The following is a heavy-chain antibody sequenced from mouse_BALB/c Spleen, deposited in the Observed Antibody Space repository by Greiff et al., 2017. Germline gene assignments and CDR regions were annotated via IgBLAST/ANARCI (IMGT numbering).Heavy chain of an antibody. Sequence: VQLQQSGAELMKPGASVKISCKATGYTFSSYWIEWVKQRPGHGLEWIGEILPGSGSTNYNEKFKGKATFTADTSSNTAYMQLSSLTSEDSAVYYCARRSGNYLFDYWGQGTTLTVSS. D-gene: IGHD2-1*01. CDR2: ILPGSGST. J-gene: IGHJ2*01. V-gene: IGHV1-9*01. CDR1: GYTFSSYW. CDR3: ARRSGNYLFDY.